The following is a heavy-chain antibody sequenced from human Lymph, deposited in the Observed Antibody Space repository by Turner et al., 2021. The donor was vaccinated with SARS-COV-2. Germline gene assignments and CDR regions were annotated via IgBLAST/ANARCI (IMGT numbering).Heavy chain of an antibody. CDR2: ISSSSSYI. Sequence: EVQLVDSGGGLVKPGGSLRLSCSASGFTFSTYSMNWVRQATGKGLEWISSISSSSSYIYYADSVKGRFTISRDDAKNSLYLQMNSLRAEDTAVYYCARDIPTTADYFDYWGQGTLVTVSS. D-gene: IGHD4-17*01. V-gene: IGHV3-21*01. J-gene: IGHJ4*02. CDR3: ARDIPTTADYFDY. CDR1: GFTFSTYS.